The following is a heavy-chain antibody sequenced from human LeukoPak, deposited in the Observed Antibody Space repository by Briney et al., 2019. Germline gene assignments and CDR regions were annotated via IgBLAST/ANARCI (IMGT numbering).Heavy chain of an antibody. CDR3: AKPTMAVAGTDWIDAFDI. D-gene: IGHD6-19*01. CDR1: GITFSTFA. CDR2: VSRDGANP. J-gene: IGHJ3*02. Sequence: PGGSVTLSCVGCGITFSTFALTGVRQAGGKGLEGVSAVSRDGANPYSADSAKSRFTISRDNANNLLYLQMASLRAADTAVYSCAKPTMAVAGTDWIDAFDIWGQGTMVTVSS. V-gene: IGHV3-23*01.